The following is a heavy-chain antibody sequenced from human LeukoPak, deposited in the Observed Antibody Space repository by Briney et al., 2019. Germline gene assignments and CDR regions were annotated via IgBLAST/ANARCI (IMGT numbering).Heavy chain of an antibody. Sequence: ESLRLSCVLFGLTFSDAWMSWVRQAPGKGLEWVGRIRNDRITDYAAPVQGRFSISRDNSKNTFYLQMNSLRTEDTGMYFCTWMATIFTVDYWGQGTLVTVSS. J-gene: IGHJ4*02. D-gene: IGHD5-12*01. V-gene: IGHV3-15*01. CDR1: GLTFSDAW. CDR2: IRNDRIT. CDR3: TWMATIFTVDY.